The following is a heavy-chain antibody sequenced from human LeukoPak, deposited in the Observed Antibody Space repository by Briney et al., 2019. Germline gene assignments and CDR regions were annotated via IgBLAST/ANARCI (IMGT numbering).Heavy chain of an antibody. J-gene: IGHJ4*02. CDR2: ISGSGGGT. Sequence: GGSLRLSCAASGFTFSVHAVRWVRQSPGQGLEWVSGISGSGGGTNYADSVKGRFTVSRDNSKNTLYLQMNSLRAEDTAVYYCAKDYSSSWYYFDYWGQGTLVTVSS. V-gene: IGHV3-23*01. CDR1: GFTFSVHA. D-gene: IGHD6-13*01. CDR3: AKDYSSSWYYFDY.